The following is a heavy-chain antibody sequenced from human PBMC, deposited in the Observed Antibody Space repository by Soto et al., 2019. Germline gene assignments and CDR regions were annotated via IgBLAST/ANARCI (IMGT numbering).Heavy chain of an antibody. CDR2: ISPYNGDT. V-gene: IGHV1-18*01. D-gene: IGHD2-2*01. Sequence: QVQLVQSGAEVKKPGASVRVSCETSGYTFTSYGITWVRQAPGQGLEWMGWISPYNGDTNYAQKVQGRVTMTTDTSTSTAYMELRSLRSDDTAVCYCARGGASAAARVLNWFDPWGQGTLVTVSS. J-gene: IGHJ5*02. CDR1: GYTFTSYG. CDR3: ARGGASAAARVLNWFDP.